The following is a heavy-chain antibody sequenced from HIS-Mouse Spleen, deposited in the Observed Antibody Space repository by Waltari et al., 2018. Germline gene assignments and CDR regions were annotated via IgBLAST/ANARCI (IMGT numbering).Heavy chain of an antibody. CDR2: ISYDGSNK. J-gene: IGHJ4*02. CDR1: GFTFSSYG. D-gene: IGHD6-19*01. CDR3: AKGGRHKRLTTGYSSGWYYFDY. Sequence: QVQLVESGGGVVQPGRSLRLSCAASGFTFSSYGMHWVRQAPGKGLAWVAVISYDGSNKYYADSVKRRFTISRDNSKNTLYLQMNSLRAEDTAVYYCAKGGRHKRLTTGYSSGWYYFDYWGQGTLVTVSS. V-gene: IGHV3-30*18.